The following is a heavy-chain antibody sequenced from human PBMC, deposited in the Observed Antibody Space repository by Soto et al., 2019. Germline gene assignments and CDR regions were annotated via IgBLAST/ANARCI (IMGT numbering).Heavy chain of an antibody. Sequence: EVQLLESGGGLVQPGGSLRLSCAASGFTFSSYALTWVRQAPGKGLEWVSTISGSGGSTYYADSVKGRFSISRDNSKNTLYLQMNSLRAEDTAIYHCAKVLGYCRGGSCFWWFDPWGKGTLVTVSS. D-gene: IGHD2-15*01. J-gene: IGHJ5*02. CDR2: ISGSGGST. CDR1: GFTFSSYA. V-gene: IGHV3-23*01. CDR3: AKVLGYCRGGSCFWWFDP.